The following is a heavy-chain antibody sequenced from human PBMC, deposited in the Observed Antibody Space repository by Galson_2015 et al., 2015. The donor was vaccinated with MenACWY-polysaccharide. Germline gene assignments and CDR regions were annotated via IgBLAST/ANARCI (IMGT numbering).Heavy chain of an antibody. Sequence: SLRLSCAASGFSFSSYNMDWVRQAPGKGLEWVTCIRGPSAIIYYADSVKGRFTISRDNAKNSLYLQMNTLRDEDTAVYYCARDSERTGSLDYWGRGTLVTVSS. CDR3: ARDSERTGSLDY. D-gene: IGHD6-19*01. CDR1: GFSFSSYN. J-gene: IGHJ4*02. CDR2: IRGPSAII. V-gene: IGHV3-48*02.